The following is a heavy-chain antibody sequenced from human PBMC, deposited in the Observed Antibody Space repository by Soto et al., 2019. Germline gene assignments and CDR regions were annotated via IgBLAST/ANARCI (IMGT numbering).Heavy chain of an antibody. CDR2: TYYRSRWYN. CDR3: AGTSSLQWYYMDV. J-gene: IGHJ6*03. CDR1: GDSVSSNSAA. V-gene: IGHV6-1*01. Sequence: QVQLQQSGPGLVRPSQTLSLTCVISGDSVSSNSAAWNWIRQSPSRGLEWLGRTYYRSRWYNDYAVSVRSRITVNADTSTSQFSLHLNSVPPEDTAVYYCAGTSSLQWYYMDVWDKGTTVTVSS. D-gene: IGHD1-7*01.